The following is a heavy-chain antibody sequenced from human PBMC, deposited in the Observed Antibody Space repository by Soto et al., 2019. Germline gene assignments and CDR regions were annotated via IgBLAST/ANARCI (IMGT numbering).Heavy chain of an antibody. J-gene: IGHJ3*02. V-gene: IGHV3-53*04. D-gene: IGHD4-17*01. CDR3: ASTVVRMGDAFDI. CDR2: IYSGGST. Sequence: QHGGSMKLSCAASGFTVSSKYMSWVRQAPGKGLEWVSVIYSGGSTYYADSVKGRFTISRHNSKNTLYLQMNSLRAEDTAVYYCASTVVRMGDAFDIWGQGTMVTVSS. CDR1: GFTVSSKY.